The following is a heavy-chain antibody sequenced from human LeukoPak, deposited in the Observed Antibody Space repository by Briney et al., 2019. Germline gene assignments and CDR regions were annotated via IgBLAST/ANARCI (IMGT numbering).Heavy chain of an antibody. CDR3: AKDFYCFDY. V-gene: IGHV3-23*01. Sequence: PGGSLRLSCAASGFTFSNYAISWVRQVPGKGREWGSGISGGGDSTHYADSVKGRFTISRDNSKNTLFLQMNSLRAADTAVYYCAKDFYCFDYWGQGTLVTVSS. J-gene: IGHJ4*02. CDR2: ISGGGDST. CDR1: GFTFSNYA. D-gene: IGHD2/OR15-2a*01.